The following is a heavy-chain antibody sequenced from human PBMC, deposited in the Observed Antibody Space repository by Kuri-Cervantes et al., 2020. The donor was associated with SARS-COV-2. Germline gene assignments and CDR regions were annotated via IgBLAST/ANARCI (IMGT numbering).Heavy chain of an antibody. Sequence: ASVKVSCKASGYTFTNYYLNWVRQAPGQGLEWLGWINPGIGDTKYAQKFQGRVTMTRDTSISTAYMELSGLTSDDTAVYYCASPALSSGWYPPNYWGQGTLVTVSS. CDR1: GYTFTNYY. V-gene: IGHV1-2*02. D-gene: IGHD6-19*01. J-gene: IGHJ4*02. CDR2: INPGIGDT. CDR3: ASPALSSGWYPPNY.